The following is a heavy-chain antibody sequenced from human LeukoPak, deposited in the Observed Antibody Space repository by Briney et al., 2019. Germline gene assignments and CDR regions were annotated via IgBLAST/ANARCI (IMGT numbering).Heavy chain of an antibody. V-gene: IGHV3-30*04. D-gene: IGHD3-16*01. CDR1: GFTFSSYA. CDR2: ISYDGSNK. J-gene: IGHJ1*01. Sequence: PGRSLRLSCAASGFTFSSYAMHWVRQAPGKGRGWVAAISYDGSNKYYGDSVKGRFTIYRDNSKNTLYLQINSLRAEVTAVYYYARGHVYAMEHWGQGTLVTVSS. CDR3: ARGHVYAMEH.